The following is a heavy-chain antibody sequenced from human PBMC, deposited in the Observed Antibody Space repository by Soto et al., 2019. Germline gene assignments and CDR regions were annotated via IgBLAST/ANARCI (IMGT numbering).Heavy chain of an antibody. J-gene: IGHJ6*02. CDR3: ARVEYYDSSGYYPPPGGMDV. Sequence: EASVKVSCKASGGTFSSYAISWVRQAPGQGLEWMGGIIPIFGTANYAQKFQGRVTITADESTSTAYMELSSLRSEDTAVYYCARVEYYDSSGYYPPPGGMDVWGQGTTVTVSS. V-gene: IGHV1-69*13. D-gene: IGHD3-22*01. CDR1: GGTFSSYA. CDR2: IIPIFGTA.